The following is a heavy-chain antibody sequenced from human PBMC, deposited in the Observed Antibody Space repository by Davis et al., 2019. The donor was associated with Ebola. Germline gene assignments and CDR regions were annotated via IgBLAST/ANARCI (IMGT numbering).Heavy chain of an antibody. CDR3: ARGRDYAFDI. J-gene: IGHJ3*02. CDR1: GFTFNRYW. Sequence: GESLKISCAASGFTFNRYWMSWVRRAPGKGLEWVSHISGGTGTIEYADSVKGRFTMSRDNAKNSLYLQMNSLRDEDTAVYYCARGRDYAFDIWGQGTMVTVSS. D-gene: IGHD2-21*02. V-gene: IGHV3-48*02. CDR2: ISGGTGTI.